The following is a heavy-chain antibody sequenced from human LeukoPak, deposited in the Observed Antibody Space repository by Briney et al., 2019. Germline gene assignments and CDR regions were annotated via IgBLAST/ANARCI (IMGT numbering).Heavy chain of an antibody. Sequence: LPGGSLRLSCAASGFTFSSYSMNWVRQAPGEGLEWVSYISSSSSTIYYADSVKGRFTISRDNAKNSLYLQMNGLRAEDTAVYYCARDGYSSGWYGEYWGQGTLVTVSS. CDR1: GFTFSSYS. J-gene: IGHJ4*02. V-gene: IGHV3-48*01. CDR3: ARDGYSSGWYGEY. CDR2: ISSSSSTI. D-gene: IGHD6-19*01.